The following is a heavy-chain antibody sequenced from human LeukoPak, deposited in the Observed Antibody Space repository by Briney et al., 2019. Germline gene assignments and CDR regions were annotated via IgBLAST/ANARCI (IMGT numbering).Heavy chain of an antibody. Sequence: ASVKVSCKVSGYTLTELSMHWVRQAPGKGLEWMGGFDPEDGETIYAQKFQGRVTMTEDTSTDTAYMELSSLRSEDTAVYYCATDRDILTGWYYFDYGAKGPLVTVSS. CDR3: ATDRDILTGWYYFDY. J-gene: IGHJ4*02. CDR1: GYTLTELS. D-gene: IGHD3-9*01. V-gene: IGHV1-24*01. CDR2: FDPEDGET.